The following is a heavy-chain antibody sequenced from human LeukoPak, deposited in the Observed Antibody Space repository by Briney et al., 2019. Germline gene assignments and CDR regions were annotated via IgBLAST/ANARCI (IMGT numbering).Heavy chain of an antibody. CDR2: IIPIFGTA. D-gene: IGHD6-6*01. CDR3: ARGARGDYYYYYMDV. CDR1: GGTFSSYA. Sequence: GASVKVSCKASGGTFSSYAISWVRQAPGQGLEWMGGIIPIFGTANYAQKFQGRVTITADESTSTAYMELSSLRSEDTAVYYCARGARGDYYYYYMDVWGKGTTVTVSS. J-gene: IGHJ6*03. V-gene: IGHV1-69*01.